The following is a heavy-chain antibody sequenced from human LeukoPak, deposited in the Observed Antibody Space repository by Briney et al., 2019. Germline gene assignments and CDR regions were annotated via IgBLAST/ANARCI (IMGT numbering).Heavy chain of an antibody. CDR2: IYHSGST. Sequence: SETLSLTCAVSGYSISSGYYWGWIRQPPGKGLEWIGSIYHSGSTYYNPSLKSRVTTSVDTSKNQFSLKLSSVTAADTAVYYCARRTVGYCTNGVCSDWFDPWGQGTLVTVSS. V-gene: IGHV4-38-2*01. J-gene: IGHJ5*02. D-gene: IGHD2-8*01. CDR3: ARRTVGYCTNGVCSDWFDP. CDR1: GYSISSGYY.